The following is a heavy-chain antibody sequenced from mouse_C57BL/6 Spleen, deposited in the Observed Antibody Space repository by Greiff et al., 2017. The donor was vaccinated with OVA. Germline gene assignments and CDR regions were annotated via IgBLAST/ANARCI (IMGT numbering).Heavy chain of an antibody. CDR3: ARRGYDYTDSWVAY. V-gene: IGHV5-12*01. CDR2: ISNGGGST. CDR1: GFTFSDYY. Sequence: EVKLMESGGGLVQPGGSLKLSCAASGFTFSDYYMYWVRQTPEKRLEWVAYISNGGGSTYYPDTVKGRFTISRDNAKNTLYLQMSRLKSEDTAMYYCARRGYDYTDSWVAYWGQGTLVTVSA. J-gene: IGHJ3*01. D-gene: IGHD2-4*01.